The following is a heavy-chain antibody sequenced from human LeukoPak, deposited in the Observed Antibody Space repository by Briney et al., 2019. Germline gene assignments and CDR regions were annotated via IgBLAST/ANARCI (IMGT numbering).Heavy chain of an antibody. J-gene: IGHJ4*02. Sequence: SETLSLTCTVSGGSIRSSSYYWDWIRQPPGEGLEWIGEINDSGSTNYNPSLKSRVTISVDTSKKQFSLKLRSVTAADTAVYYCARVTVAAGIWSFAYWGQGTLVTVSS. CDR3: ARVTVAAGIWSFAY. CDR1: GGSIRSSSYY. CDR2: INDSGST. D-gene: IGHD6-13*01. V-gene: IGHV4-39*07.